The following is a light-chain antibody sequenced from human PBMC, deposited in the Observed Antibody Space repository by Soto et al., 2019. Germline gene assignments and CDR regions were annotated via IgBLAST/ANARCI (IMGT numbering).Light chain of an antibody. CDR3: QQYGSTPRT. J-gene: IGKJ1*01. Sequence: IVLTHSPGALSLSPGERATLSCRASQRISSSYLAWYQQRPGQAPRLLIYGASSRATGIPDRFSGSGSGTEFTLTISRLEPEDFAVYYCQQYGSTPRTFGQGTKVDI. CDR1: QRISSSY. V-gene: IGKV3-20*01. CDR2: GAS.